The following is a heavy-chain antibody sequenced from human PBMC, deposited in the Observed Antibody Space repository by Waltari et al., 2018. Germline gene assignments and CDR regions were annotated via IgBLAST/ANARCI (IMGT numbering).Heavy chain of an antibody. CDR1: GFSLSTSGVG. CDR2: IYWNDDK. V-gene: IGHV2-5*01. D-gene: IGHD3-10*01. CDR3: AKSRLPYYYGSGSYTR. J-gene: IGHJ4*02. Sequence: QITLKESGPTLVKPTQTLTLTCTFSGFSLSTSGVGVGWIRQPPGKALEWLALIYWNDDKRYSPSLKSRLTITKDTSKNQVVLTMTNMDPVDTATYYCAKSRLPYYYGSGSYTRWGQGTLVTVSS.